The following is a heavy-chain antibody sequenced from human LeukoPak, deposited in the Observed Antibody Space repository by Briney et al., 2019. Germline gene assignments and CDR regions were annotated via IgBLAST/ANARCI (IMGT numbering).Heavy chain of an antibody. Sequence: SETLSLTCTVSGCSISSYYWSWIRQPPGKGLEWVGYIYYSGSTNYNPSLKSRVTISVDTSKNQFSLKLSSVTAADTAVYYCARYGDCSSTSCFPNYYYYYGMDVWGQGTTVTVSS. CDR3: ARYGDCSSTSCFPNYYYYYGMDV. J-gene: IGHJ6*02. CDR2: IYYSGST. CDR1: GCSISSYY. V-gene: IGHV4-59*01. D-gene: IGHD2-2*01.